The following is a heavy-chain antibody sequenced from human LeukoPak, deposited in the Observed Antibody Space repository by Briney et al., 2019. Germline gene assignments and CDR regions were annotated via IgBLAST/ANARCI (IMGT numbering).Heavy chain of an antibody. Sequence: KSSETLSLTCTVSGGSVSSGGYYWSWIRQHPGKGLEWIGYIYYSGSTYYNPSLKSRVTISVDTSKNQFSLKLSSVTAADTAVYYCAREVIAAAGPFDYWGQGTLVTVSS. CDR2: IYYSGST. J-gene: IGHJ4*02. V-gene: IGHV4-31*03. CDR3: AREVIAAAGPFDY. D-gene: IGHD6-13*01. CDR1: GGSVSSGGYY.